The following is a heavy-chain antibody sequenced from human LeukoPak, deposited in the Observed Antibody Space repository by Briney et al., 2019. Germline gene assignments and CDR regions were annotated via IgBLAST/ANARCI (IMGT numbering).Heavy chain of an antibody. J-gene: IGHJ6*03. CDR2: IRSKANSYAT. CDR1: GFTFSGSA. V-gene: IGHV3-73*01. D-gene: IGHD3-3*01. Sequence: GGSLRLSCEASGFTFSGSAMHWVRQASGKGLEWVGRIRSKANSYATEYGASVKGRFTISRDDSKNTAYLQMNSLKTEDTAVYYCTYDFWSGSHYYHFMDGWGKGTTVTVSS. CDR3: TYDFWSGSHYYHFMDG.